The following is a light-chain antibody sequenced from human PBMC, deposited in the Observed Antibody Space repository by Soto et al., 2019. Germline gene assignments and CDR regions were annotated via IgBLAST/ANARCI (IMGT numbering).Light chain of an antibody. CDR2: QDT. Sequence: SYELTQPPSVSVSPGQTASITCSGDKLGDKYAYWYQQQPGQSPVLVIYQDTKRPSGIPERFSGSNSGNTATLTISGTQAMDEADYYCQAWDVTYVVFGGGTKLTVL. CDR3: QAWDVTYVV. CDR1: KLGDKY. V-gene: IGLV3-1*01. J-gene: IGLJ2*01.